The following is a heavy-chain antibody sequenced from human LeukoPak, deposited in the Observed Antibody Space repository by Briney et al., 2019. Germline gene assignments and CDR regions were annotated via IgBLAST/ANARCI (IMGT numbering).Heavy chain of an antibody. V-gene: IGHV4-4*07. J-gene: IGHJ6*03. CDR2: IYTSGST. D-gene: IGHD6-13*01. CDR3: ASEAASGLCYYYYMDL. CDR1: GGSISSYY. Sequence: PSETLSLTCTVSGGSISSYYWSWIRQPPGKGLEWIGRIYTSGSTNYNPSLKSRVTMSVDTSTNQFSLKLSSVTAAVTAVYYYASEAASGLCYYYYMDLWGKGTTVTVSS.